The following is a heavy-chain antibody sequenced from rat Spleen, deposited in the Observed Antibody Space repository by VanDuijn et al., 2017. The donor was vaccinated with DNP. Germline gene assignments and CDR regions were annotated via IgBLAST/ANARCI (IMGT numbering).Heavy chain of an antibody. CDR2: IRHDGGSI. CDR3: AREGPYYFDY. Sequence: EVQLVETGGGLVQPGRSLKLSCVASGFTFSNSGMHWIRQVPGKGLEWFASIRHDGGSIYYRDSVKGRFTISRDNTKDTQYLQMDSLRSEDTATYYCAREGPYYFDYWGQGVMVTVSS. J-gene: IGHJ2*01. CDR1: GFTFSNSG. V-gene: IGHV5-58*01.